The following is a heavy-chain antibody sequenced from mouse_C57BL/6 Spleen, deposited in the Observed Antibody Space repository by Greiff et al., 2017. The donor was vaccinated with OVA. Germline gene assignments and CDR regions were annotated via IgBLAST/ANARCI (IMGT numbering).Heavy chain of an antibody. D-gene: IGHD4-1*01. J-gene: IGHJ2*01. CDR1: GFTFSNYW. Sequence: EVHLVESGGGLVQPGGSMKLSCVASGFTFSNYWMNWVRQSPEKGLEWVAQIRLKSDNYATHYAESVKGRFTISRDDSKSSVYLQMNNLRAEDTGIYYCTGDWDVGYFDYWGQGTTLTVSS. CDR3: TGDWDVGYFDY. CDR2: IRLKSDNYAT. V-gene: IGHV6-3*01.